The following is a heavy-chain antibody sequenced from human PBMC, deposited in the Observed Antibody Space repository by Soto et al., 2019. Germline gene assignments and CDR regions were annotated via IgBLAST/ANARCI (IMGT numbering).Heavy chain of an antibody. CDR1: GFTFSSYW. CDR2: INSDGSST. Sequence: SGGSLRLSCAASGFTFSSYWMHWVRQAPGKGLVWVSRINSDGSSTSYADSVKGRFTISRDNAKNTLYLQMNSLRAEDTAVYYCARVVPGGDYVDYWGQGTLVTVSS. V-gene: IGHV3-74*01. CDR3: ARVVPGGDYVDY. J-gene: IGHJ4*02.